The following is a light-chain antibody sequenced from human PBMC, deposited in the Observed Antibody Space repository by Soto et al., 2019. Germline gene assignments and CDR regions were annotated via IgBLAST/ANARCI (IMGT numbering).Light chain of an antibody. V-gene: IGKV3-15*01. CDR3: QQYSDWPPWT. CDR2: GAS. Sequence: EVVMTQSPATLSVSPGERATLSCRASENINNRLSWYQQTPGQAPRLLIYGASTRATGIPDRFRGSVSGTECTLTIGSLQSEDCAVYYCQQYSDWPPWTFGQGTKVE. J-gene: IGKJ1*01. CDR1: ENINNR.